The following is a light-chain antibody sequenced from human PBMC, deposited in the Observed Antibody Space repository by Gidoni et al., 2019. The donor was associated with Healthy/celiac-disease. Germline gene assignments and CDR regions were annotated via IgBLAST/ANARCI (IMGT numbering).Light chain of an antibody. Sequence: QSPSTLSASVGDRVTITCRASQSISSWLAWYQQKPGKAPKLLIYKASSLESGVPSRFSGSGSGTEFTLTISSLQPDDFATYYCQQYNSYWTFGQGTKVEIK. J-gene: IGKJ1*01. CDR3: QQYNSYWT. V-gene: IGKV1-5*03. CDR2: KAS. CDR1: QSISSW.